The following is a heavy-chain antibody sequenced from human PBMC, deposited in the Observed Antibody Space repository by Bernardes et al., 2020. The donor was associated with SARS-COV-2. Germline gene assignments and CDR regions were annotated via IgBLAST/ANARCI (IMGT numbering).Heavy chain of an antibody. Sequence: GSLRLSCAASGFTFSSYSMNWVRQAPGKGLEWVSSISSSSSYIYYADSVKGRFTISRDNAKNSLYLQMNSLRAEDTAVYYCARYTAIHYYGMDVWGQGTTVTVSS. CDR3: ARYTAIHYYGMDV. D-gene: IGHD5-18*01. V-gene: IGHV3-21*01. J-gene: IGHJ6*02. CDR1: GFTFSSYS. CDR2: ISSSSSYI.